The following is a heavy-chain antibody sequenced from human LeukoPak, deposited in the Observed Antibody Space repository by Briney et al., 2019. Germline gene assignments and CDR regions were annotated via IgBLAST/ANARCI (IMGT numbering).Heavy chain of an antibody. CDR3: ANFYDSSGYGIRNAFDI. CDR2: ISSRGSSI. D-gene: IGHD3-22*01. Sequence: PGGSLRLSCAASGFSFSTHEMNWARQAPGKGLEWVSYISSRGSSICYAVSVKGRFTISRDNSKNTLYLQMNSLRAEDTAVYYCANFYDSSGYGIRNAFDIWGQGTMVTVSS. CDR1: GFSFSTHE. V-gene: IGHV3-48*03. J-gene: IGHJ3*02.